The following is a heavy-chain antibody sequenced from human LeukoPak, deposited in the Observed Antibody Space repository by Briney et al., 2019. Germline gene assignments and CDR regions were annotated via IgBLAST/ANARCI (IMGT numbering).Heavy chain of an antibody. Sequence: SETLPLTCAVYGGSFSGHSWSWIRQPPGKGLEWIGEINHSGSTNYNPSLKSRVTISVDTSKKQFSLKLSSVTAADTAVYYCARGRLLMWFDPWGQGTLVTVSS. D-gene: IGHD3-16*01. V-gene: IGHV4-34*01. CDR1: GGSFSGHS. CDR3: ARGRLLMWFDP. J-gene: IGHJ5*02. CDR2: INHSGST.